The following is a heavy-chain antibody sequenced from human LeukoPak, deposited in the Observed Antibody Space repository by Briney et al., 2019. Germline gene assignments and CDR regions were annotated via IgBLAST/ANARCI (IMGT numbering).Heavy chain of an antibody. CDR3: ARKPTIAARLDYFDY. Sequence: GRSLRLSCAASGFTFSSYGMHWVRQAPGKGLEWVAVIWYDGSNKYYADSVKGRFTISRDNAKNSLYLQMNSLRAEDTAVYYCARKPTIAARLDYFDYWGQGTLVTVSS. D-gene: IGHD6-6*01. CDR2: IWYDGSNK. J-gene: IGHJ4*02. CDR1: GFTFSSYG. V-gene: IGHV3-33*03.